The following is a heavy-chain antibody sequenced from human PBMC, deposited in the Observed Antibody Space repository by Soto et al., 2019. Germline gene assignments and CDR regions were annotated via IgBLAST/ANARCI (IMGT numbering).Heavy chain of an antibody. V-gene: IGHV1-69*13. CDR1: GGTFSSYS. J-gene: IGHJ4*02. CDR2: IIPIFGTA. Sequence: SVKVSCKASGGTFSSYSISWVRQAPGQGLEWMGGIIPIFGTANYAQKFQGRVTITADESTSTAYMELSSLRSEDTAVYYCARADTYYDILTGFDYWGQGTLVTVSS. D-gene: IGHD3-9*01. CDR3: ARADTYYDILTGFDY.